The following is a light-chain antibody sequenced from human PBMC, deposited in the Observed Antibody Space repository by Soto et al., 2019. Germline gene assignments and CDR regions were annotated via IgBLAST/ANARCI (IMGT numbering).Light chain of an antibody. V-gene: IGKV3-20*01. CDR3: QQYGSSPRT. CDR1: QTIYSN. Sequence: IGRTQSPATLSFSPGEIGTLSWRASQTIYSNVAWYQQRPGQPPRLLIYRASSRATGIPARFSGSGSGTDFTLTISRLEPEDFAVYYCQQYGSSPRTFGQGTKVDI. CDR2: RAS. J-gene: IGKJ1*01.